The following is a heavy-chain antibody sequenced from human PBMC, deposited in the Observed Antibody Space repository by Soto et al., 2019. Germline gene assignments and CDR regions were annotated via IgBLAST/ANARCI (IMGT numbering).Heavy chain of an antibody. Sequence: QVQLVESGGGMVQPGRSLRLSCAASGFIFSSYGMHWVRQAPGTGLEWVAIIWSDGIKQYYADSVRGRFTISRDNSKNTLALQMNSLRVEDTAVYYCAREPRVAAVGAPDYWAPGTLVTVSS. CDR1: GFIFSSYG. CDR3: AREPRVAAVGAPDY. CDR2: IWSDGIKQ. V-gene: IGHV3-33*01. J-gene: IGHJ4*02. D-gene: IGHD6-13*01.